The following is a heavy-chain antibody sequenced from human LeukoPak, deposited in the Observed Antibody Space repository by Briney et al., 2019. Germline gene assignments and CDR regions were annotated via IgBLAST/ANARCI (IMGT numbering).Heavy chain of an antibody. CDR1: GYTFIGYY. CDR3: ATVRDIVVGGGPYYFDH. J-gene: IGHJ4*02. Sequence: GVSVKVSCKASGYTFIGYYLHWVRQAPGQGLEWMGWINPHNGDTNYAQKFQGRVTMTRDTSITTAYMELSRLKSDDTAVYYCATVRDIVVGGGPYYFDHWGQGTLVTVSS. V-gene: IGHV1-2*02. D-gene: IGHD2-15*01. CDR2: INPHNGDT.